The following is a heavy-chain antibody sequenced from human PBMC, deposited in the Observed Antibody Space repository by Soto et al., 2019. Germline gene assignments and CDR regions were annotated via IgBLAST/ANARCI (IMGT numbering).Heavy chain of an antibody. CDR3: AGGNMYIVVVPAAQCCGFDY. CDR1: GGSFSGYY. CDR2: INHSGST. D-gene: IGHD2-2*01. Sequence: PSETLSLTCAVYGGSFSGYYWSWIRQPPGKGQEWIGEINHSGSTNYNPSLKSRVTISVDTSKNQFSLKLSSVTAADTAVYYCAGGNMYIVVVPAAQCCGFDYWGQGTLVTVSS. J-gene: IGHJ4*02. V-gene: IGHV4-34*01.